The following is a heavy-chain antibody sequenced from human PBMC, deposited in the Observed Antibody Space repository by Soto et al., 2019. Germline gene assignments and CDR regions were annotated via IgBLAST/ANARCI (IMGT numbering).Heavy chain of an antibody. Sequence: PSETLSLTCTVSGGSISNNDYYWSWIRQPPGKGLECIGYIFYSGSTYYNPSLKSRITMSVDTSNNQFSLKLTSVTAADTAVYYCARVHVMVVAGSTFDYWGHGTLVTVSS. CDR2: IFYSGST. J-gene: IGHJ4*01. V-gene: IGHV4-30-4*01. CDR3: ARVHVMVVAGSTFDY. CDR1: GGSISNNDYY. D-gene: IGHD6-19*01.